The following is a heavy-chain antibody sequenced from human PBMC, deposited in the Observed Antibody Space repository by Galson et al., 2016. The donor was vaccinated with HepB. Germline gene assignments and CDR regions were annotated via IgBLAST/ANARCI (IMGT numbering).Heavy chain of an antibody. CDR3: ARDMCGSSGCAFYGMDV. J-gene: IGHJ6*02. CDR1: RFTFSNHG. V-gene: IGHV3-33*01. CDR2: IWYNGFNK. D-gene: IGHD6-19*01. Sequence: SLRLSCAASRFTFSNHGMHWVRQAPGKGLEWVAVIWYNGFNKYYTDSVKGRFTISRDSSKNTLYLQMNSLSAEDTAVYYCARDMCGSSGCAFYGMDVWGQGTKVTVSS.